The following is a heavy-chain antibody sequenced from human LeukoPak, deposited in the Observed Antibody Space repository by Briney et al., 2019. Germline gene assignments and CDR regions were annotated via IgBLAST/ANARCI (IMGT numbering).Heavy chain of an antibody. D-gene: IGHD6-6*01. V-gene: IGHV3-21*01. Sequence: RPGGSLRLSCAASGFTFSSYWMSWVRQAPGKGLEWVSSISSSSSYIYYADSVKGRFTISRDNAKNSLYLQMNSLRAEDTAVYYCARDIAARAFDYWGQGTLVTVSS. CDR2: ISSSSSYI. CDR3: ARDIAARAFDY. CDR1: GFTFSSYW. J-gene: IGHJ4*02.